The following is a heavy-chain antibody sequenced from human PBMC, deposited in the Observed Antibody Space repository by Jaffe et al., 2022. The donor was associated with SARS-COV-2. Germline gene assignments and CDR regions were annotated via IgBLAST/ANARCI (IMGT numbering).Heavy chain of an antibody. V-gene: IGHV1-3*01. CDR1: GYTFTSYA. CDR2: INAGNGNT. D-gene: IGHD2-8*01. CDR3: ARETDIVLNYYYYGMDV. J-gene: IGHJ6*02. Sequence: QVQLVQSGAEVKKPGASVKVSCKASGYTFTSYAMHWVRQAPGQRLEWMGWINAGNGNTKYSQKFQGRVTITRDTSASTAYMELSSLRSEDTAVYYCARETDIVLNYYYYGMDVWGQGTTVTVSS.